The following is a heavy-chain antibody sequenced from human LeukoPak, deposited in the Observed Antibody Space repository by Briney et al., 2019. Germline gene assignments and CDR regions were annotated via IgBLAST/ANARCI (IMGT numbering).Heavy chain of an antibody. CDR3: AGNILLWFGESLASSFDY. D-gene: IGHD3-10*01. CDR1: GGSISSSSYY. V-gene: IGHV4-39*01. J-gene: IGHJ4*02. Sequence: SETLSLTCTVSGGSISSSSYYWGWIRQPPGKGLEWIGGIYYSGSTYYNPSLKSRVTISVDTSKNQFSLKLSSVTAADTAVYYCAGNILLWFGESLASSFDYWGQGTLVTVSS. CDR2: IYYSGST.